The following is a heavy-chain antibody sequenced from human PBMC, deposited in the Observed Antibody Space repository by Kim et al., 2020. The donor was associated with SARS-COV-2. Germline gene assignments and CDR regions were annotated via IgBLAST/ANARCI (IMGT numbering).Heavy chain of an antibody. CDR1: GGSISSSNW. CDR2: IYHSGST. CDR3: ARNVWFVVVPAAIRKRGWFDP. D-gene: IGHD2-2*01. Sequence: SETLSLTCAVSGGSISSSNWWSWVRQPPGKGLEWIGEIYHSGSTNYNPSLKSRVTISVDKSKNQFSLKLSSVTAADTAVYYCARNVWFVVVPAAIRKRGWFDPWGQGTLVTVSS. J-gene: IGHJ5*02. V-gene: IGHV4-4*02.